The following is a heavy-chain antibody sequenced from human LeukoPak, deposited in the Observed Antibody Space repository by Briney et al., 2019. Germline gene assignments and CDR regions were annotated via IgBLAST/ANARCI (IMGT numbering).Heavy chain of an antibody. D-gene: IGHD2-2*01. J-gene: IGHJ3*02. CDR1: GGSISSYY. CDR3: VRDREYCSSTSCYARAFDI. CDR2: IYTSGST. V-gene: IGHV4-4*07. Sequence: PSETLSLTCTVSGGSISSYYWSWIRQPAGKGLEWIGRIYTSGSTNYNSSLKSRVTMSVDTSKNQFSLKLSSVTAADTAVYYCVRDREYCSSTSCYARAFDIWGQGTMVTVSS.